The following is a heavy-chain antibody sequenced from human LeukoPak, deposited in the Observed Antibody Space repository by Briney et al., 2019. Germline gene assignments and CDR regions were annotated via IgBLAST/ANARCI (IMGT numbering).Heavy chain of an antibody. CDR1: GFTFSSYS. D-gene: IGHD2-2*01. Sequence: GGSLRLSCAASGFTFSSYSMNWVRQAPGKGLEWVSYISSGSSIIYYADSVKGRFTISRHNAKNSLYLQMTSLRPEDTAVYYCAGDYCSTSSCRFDYWGQGTLVTVSS. CDR3: AGDYCSTSSCRFDY. CDR2: ISSGSSII. V-gene: IGHV3-48*01. J-gene: IGHJ4*02.